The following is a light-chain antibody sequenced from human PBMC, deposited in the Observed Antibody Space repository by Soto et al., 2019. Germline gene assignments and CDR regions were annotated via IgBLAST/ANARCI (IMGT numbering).Light chain of an antibody. J-gene: IGLJ1*01. CDR2: ASS. CDR3: SSYTSGSTLYV. CDR1: SSDVGGCNY. V-gene: IGLV2-14*03. Sequence: QSVLTQPASVSGSPGQSITISCTGTSSDVGGCNYVSWYEHDPCRSPRRSVYASSNRPSGVSHRFSGSRSGNTASLTISGLQAEDEADYYCSSYTSGSTLYVFGTGTKVTVL.